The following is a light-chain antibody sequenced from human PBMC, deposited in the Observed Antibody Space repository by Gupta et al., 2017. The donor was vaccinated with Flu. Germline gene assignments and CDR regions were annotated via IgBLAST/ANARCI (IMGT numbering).Light chain of an antibody. Sequence: QSVLTTPPSASGTPGQRVSISFSGSRYNSGSNSVHWYQQLPGTAPKALIFSNNLRPSGVPDRFSGSKSGTLASLAISGLQSEDEADYYCASWDDSLNVVVFGGGTKLTVL. CDR1: RYNSGSNS. CDR2: SNN. J-gene: IGLJ3*02. CDR3: ASWDDSLNVVV. V-gene: IGLV1-44*01.